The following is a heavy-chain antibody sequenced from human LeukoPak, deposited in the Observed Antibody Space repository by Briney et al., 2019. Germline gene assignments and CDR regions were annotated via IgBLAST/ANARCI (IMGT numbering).Heavy chain of an antibody. CDR2: IWYDGSNK. D-gene: IGHD3-22*01. CDR3: ARGFYDSSGYYYWLGY. CDR1: GFTFSSYG. Sequence: GRSLTLSCAASGFTFSSYGMHWVRPAPGKGLEWVAVIWYDGSNKYYADSVKGRFTISRDNSKNTLYLQMNSLRAEDTAVYYCARGFYDSSGYYYWLGYWGQGTLVTVSS. J-gene: IGHJ4*02. V-gene: IGHV3-33*01.